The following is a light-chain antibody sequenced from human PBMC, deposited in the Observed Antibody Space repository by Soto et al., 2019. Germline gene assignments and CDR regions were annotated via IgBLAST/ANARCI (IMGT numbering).Light chain of an antibody. CDR3: PDYNSWPPWT. CDR1: QSVTSN. CDR2: VAS. V-gene: IGKV3-15*01. Sequence: TLMMHFPTTLSXXPGEXATLXXRXSQSVTSNLAWYQQTPCQAPMLLIYVASTRATGIPARFSGSGSGPEFNLTISSLQAEAFAVYCCPDYNSWPPWTFGQGTTVDI. J-gene: IGKJ1*01.